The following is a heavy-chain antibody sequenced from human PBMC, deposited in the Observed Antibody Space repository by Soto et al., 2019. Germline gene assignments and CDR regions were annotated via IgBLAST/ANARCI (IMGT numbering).Heavy chain of an antibody. CDR3: AREGEYCSGGSCTYFAY. J-gene: IGHJ4*02. CDR2: VSYDGAHK. Sequence: QVQLVESGGGVVQPGRSLRLSCAASGFTFTNYAMYWVRQAPGKGLVWMGYVSYDGAHKFYADSMNGRFTISRDNSKNTLFLPMNSLRAEDTAVYYCAREGEYCSGGSCTYFAYWGQGTLVTVSS. D-gene: IGHD2-15*01. V-gene: IGHV3-30-3*01. CDR1: GFTFTNYA.